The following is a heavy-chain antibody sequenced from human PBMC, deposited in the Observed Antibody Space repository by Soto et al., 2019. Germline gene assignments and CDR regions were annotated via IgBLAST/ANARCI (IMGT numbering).Heavy chain of an antibody. CDR3: ARSFYGSVDY. CDR1: GYTFTSSK. D-gene: IGHD3-10*01. CDR2: ISANNDNT. J-gene: IGHJ4*01. V-gene: IGHV1-18*04. Sequence: ASVKVSCKASGYTFTSSKITWVRQAPGQGLEWMGWISANNDNTNYAEKFQGRVTMTTDTSTSTAYMDLRSLSSDDTAVYYCARSFYGSVDYWGHGTRVTSPQ.